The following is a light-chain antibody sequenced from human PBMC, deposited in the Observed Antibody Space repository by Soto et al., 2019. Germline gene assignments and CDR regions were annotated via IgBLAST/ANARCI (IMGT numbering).Light chain of an antibody. V-gene: IGKV3-11*01. CDR1: QSINNY. J-gene: IGKJ2*01. CDR3: QQRAGWPYT. CDR2: DAS. Sequence: DIVVTQSPGTLSLSPGERVTLACRARQSINNYLAWYQQKPGQAPRLLIYDASNRATGIPSRFSGRGSGTDFTLRISGLEPEDFATYYCQQRAGWPYTFGQGTRLEIK.